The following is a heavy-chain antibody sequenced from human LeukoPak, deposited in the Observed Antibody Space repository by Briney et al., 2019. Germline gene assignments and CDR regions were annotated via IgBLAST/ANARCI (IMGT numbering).Heavy chain of an antibody. D-gene: IGHD3-22*01. CDR2: ISSSGSTI. CDR1: GFTFSSYE. Sequence: GGSLRLSCAASGFTFSSYEMNWVRQAPGKGLEWVSYISSSGSTIYYADSVKGRFTISRDNAKNSLYLQMNSLRAEDTAVCYCARKNYYDSSSIDYWGQGTLVTVSS. V-gene: IGHV3-48*03. CDR3: ARKNYYDSSSIDY. J-gene: IGHJ4*02.